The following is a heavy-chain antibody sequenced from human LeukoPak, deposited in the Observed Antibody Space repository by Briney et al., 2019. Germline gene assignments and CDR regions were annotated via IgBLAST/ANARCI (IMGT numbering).Heavy chain of an antibody. CDR3: ARHVYCSNGICSDY. Sequence: SETLSLTCSVSGGSINSYYWSWIRQPPGKGLEWLGYIYYSGSTNYNPSLKSRITISVDTSKNQFSLKLSSVTAADTAVYYCARHVYCSNGICSDYWGQGTLVTVSS. D-gene: IGHD2-8*01. CDR2: IYYSGST. J-gene: IGHJ4*02. CDR1: GGSINSYY. V-gene: IGHV4-59*01.